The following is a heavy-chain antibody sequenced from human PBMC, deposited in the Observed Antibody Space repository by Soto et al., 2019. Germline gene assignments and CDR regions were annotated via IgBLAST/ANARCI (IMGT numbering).Heavy chain of an antibody. CDR2: IYPGDSDT. CDR3: ARLNYYDSSGYVAFDI. CDR1: GYSFTSYW. J-gene: IGHJ3*02. V-gene: IGHV5-51*01. D-gene: IGHD3-22*01. Sequence: PGGSLKISCEGSGYSFTSYWIGWVRQMPGKGLEWMGIIYPGDSDTRYSPSFQGQVTISADKSISTAYLQWSSLKASDTAMYYCARLNYYDSSGYVAFDIWRQGTMDTVSS.